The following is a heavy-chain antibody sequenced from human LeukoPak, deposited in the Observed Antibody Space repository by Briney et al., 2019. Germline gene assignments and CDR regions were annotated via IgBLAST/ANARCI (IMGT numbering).Heavy chain of an antibody. CDR3: ARTIFGVVTHAFDI. CDR2: IKQDGSEK. CDR1: GFTFSSYW. D-gene: IGHD3-3*01. V-gene: IGHV3-7*01. Sequence: GGSLRLSCAASGFTFSSYWMSWVRQALGKGLEWVANIKQDGSEKYYVDSVKGRFTISRDNAKNSLYLQMNSLRAEDTAVYYCARTIFGVVTHAFDIWGQGTMVTVSS. J-gene: IGHJ3*02.